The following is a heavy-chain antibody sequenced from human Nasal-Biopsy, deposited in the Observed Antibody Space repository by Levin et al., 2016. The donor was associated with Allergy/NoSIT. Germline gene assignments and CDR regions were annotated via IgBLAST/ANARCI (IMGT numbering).Heavy chain of an antibody. CDR3: ARDNWNYNRWFDP. CDR2: IIPMFGTA. D-gene: IGHD1-7*01. Sequence: SVKVSCKASGGTFFTYGISWVRQAPGQGLEWMGGIIPMFGTANYVQKFQGRVTITADESTSTAYMELSSLRFEDTAVYYCARDNWNYNRWFDPWGQGTLVTVSS. CDR1: GGTFFTYG. V-gene: IGHV1-69*13. J-gene: IGHJ5*02.